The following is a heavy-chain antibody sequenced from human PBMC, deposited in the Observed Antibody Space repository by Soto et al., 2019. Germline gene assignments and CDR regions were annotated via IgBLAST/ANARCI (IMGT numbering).Heavy chain of an antibody. D-gene: IGHD6-19*01. CDR1: RFTFSSYG. J-gene: IGHJ6*02. V-gene: IGHV3-33*08. Sequence: WGSMRLSCTASRFTFSSYGMNWVRQDPGKGLEWVAVIWYDGSNKYYADSVKGRFTISRDNSKNTLYLQMNSLRAEDTAVYYCARDRSAMDVGDNRWLVRYYYYYGMDVWGQGTTVTVSS. CDR3: ARDRSAMDVGDNRWLVRYYYYYGMDV. CDR2: IWYDGSNK.